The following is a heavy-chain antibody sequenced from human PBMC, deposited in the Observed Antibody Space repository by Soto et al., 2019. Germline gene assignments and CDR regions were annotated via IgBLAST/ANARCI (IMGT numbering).Heavy chain of an antibody. CDR3: AREMTEYEDTKQNWFDP. CDR2: INAGNGNT. V-gene: IGHV1-3*01. CDR1: GYTFTSYA. D-gene: IGHD3-16*01. Sequence: ASVKVSCKASGYTFTSYAMHWVRQAPGQRLEWMGWINAGNGNTKYSQKFQGRVTITRDTSASTAYMELSSLRSEDTAVYYCAREMTEYEDTKQNWFDPWGQGTLVTVSS. J-gene: IGHJ5*02.